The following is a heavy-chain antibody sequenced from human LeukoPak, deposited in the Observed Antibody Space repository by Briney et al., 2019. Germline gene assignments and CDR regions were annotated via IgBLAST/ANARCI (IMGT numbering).Heavy chain of an antibody. CDR2: ISGSGGST. CDR3: AKAEGWLPTGFDY. Sequence: GGSLRLSCAASGFTFSSYAMSWVRQAPGKGLEWVSGISGSGGSTYYADSVKGRYTISRDNSKNTLYLQMNSLRAEDTAVYYCAKAEGWLPTGFDYWGQGTLVTVSS. J-gene: IGHJ4*02. V-gene: IGHV3-23*01. D-gene: IGHD1-1*01. CDR1: GFTFSSYA.